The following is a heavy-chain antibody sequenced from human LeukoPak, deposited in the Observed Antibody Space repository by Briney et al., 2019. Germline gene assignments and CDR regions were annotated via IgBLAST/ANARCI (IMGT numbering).Heavy chain of an antibody. CDR3: VRAVHHNFYSDSSGYYGDAFDV. V-gene: IGHV3-53*01. Sequence: AGGSLRLSCAASGFSIRTYYMNWVRQVPGKGLEWVSVIYSGGTIRYADSVKGRFPFSRDNFNDTLNLQMNSLRADDTAVYYCVRAVHHNFYSDSSGYYGDAFDVWGQGTVVTVSS. J-gene: IGHJ3*01. D-gene: IGHD3-22*01. CDR2: IYSGGTI. CDR1: GFSIRTYY.